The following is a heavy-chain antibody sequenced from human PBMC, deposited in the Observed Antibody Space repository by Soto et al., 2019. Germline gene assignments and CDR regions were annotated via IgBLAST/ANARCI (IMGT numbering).Heavy chain of an antibody. CDR2: ISGSGGST. CDR1: GFSVSTSH. V-gene: IGHV3-23*01. D-gene: IGHD3-22*01. CDR3: AKSPGMYYYDSSGYYHYDY. Sequence: GGSLRLSCAAAGFSVSTSHISWVRQAPGKGLEWVSAISGSGGSTYYADSVKGRFTISRDNSKNTLYLQMNSLRAEDTAVYYCAKSPGMYYYDSSGYYHYDYWGQGTLVTVSS. J-gene: IGHJ4*02.